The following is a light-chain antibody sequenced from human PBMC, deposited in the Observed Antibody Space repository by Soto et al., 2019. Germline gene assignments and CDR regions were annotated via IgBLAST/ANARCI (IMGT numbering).Light chain of an antibody. CDR1: SSNIGAGYD. CDR3: QSYDNRLSAYV. Sequence: QSVLTQPPSVSGAPGQTVTISCTGRSSNIGAGYDVHWYQQLPAGGHKLLIYTNTNRPSGVPDLFSGSKSGTSASLAITGHQPEDEADYYCQSYDNRLSAYVFGTVTKVTVL. J-gene: IGLJ1*01. CDR2: TNT. V-gene: IGLV1-40*01.